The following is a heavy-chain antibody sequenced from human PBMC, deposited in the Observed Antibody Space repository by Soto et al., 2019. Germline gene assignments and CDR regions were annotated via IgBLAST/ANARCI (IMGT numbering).Heavy chain of an antibody. CDR3: VAWGTSTSNP. V-gene: IGHV3-7*01. D-gene: IGHD1-1*01. Sequence: GESLKISCAASGFTFNTHWMSWVRQAPGKGLEWVAHTKPDGSEKYYVDSARGRFTISRDNARNSLYLQMNSLRADDTALYYCVAWGTSTSNPWGQGTLVTVSS. J-gene: IGHJ5*02. CDR2: TKPDGSEK. CDR1: GFTFNTHW.